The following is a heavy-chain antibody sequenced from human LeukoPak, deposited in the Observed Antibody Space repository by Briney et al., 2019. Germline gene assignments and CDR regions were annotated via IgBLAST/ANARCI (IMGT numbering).Heavy chain of an antibody. D-gene: IGHD4-17*01. V-gene: IGHV1-2*02. CDR1: GYTFTGYY. CDR2: INPNSGGT. CDR3: ARVWGGVHDYGDYGWYFDL. Sequence: VASVKVSCKASGYTFTGYYMHWVRQAPGQGLEWMGWINPNSGGTNFAPKFQGRVTMTRDTSISTAYMELSRLRSDDTAVYYCARVWGGVHDYGDYGWYFDLWGRGTLVTVSS. J-gene: IGHJ2*01.